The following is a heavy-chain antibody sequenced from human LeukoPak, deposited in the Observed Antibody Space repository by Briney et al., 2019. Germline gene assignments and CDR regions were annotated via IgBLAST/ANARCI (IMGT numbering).Heavy chain of an antibody. Sequence: ASVKVSCKASGYTFTGYYMHWVRQAPGQGLEWMGWINPNSGGTNYAQKFQGRVTMTRDTSISTAYMELSRLRSDDTAVYYCARGVAGTYWYFDLWGRGTLVTVSS. J-gene: IGHJ2*01. CDR2: INPNSGGT. D-gene: IGHD6-19*01. V-gene: IGHV1-2*02. CDR1: GYTFTGYY. CDR3: ARGVAGTYWYFDL.